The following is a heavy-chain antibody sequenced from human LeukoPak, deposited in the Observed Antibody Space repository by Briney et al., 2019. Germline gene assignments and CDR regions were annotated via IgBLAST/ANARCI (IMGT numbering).Heavy chain of an antibody. CDR3: ARDSFPVLRFLVGFDY. V-gene: IGHV1-46*01. Sequence: GASVKVSCKASGYTFTSYYMHWVRQAPGQGLEWMGIINPSGGSTSYAQKFQGRVTTTRDMSTSTVYMELSSLRSEDTAVYYCARDSFPVLRFLVGFDYWGQGTLVTVSS. CDR1: GYTFTSYY. D-gene: IGHD3-3*01. CDR2: INPSGGST. J-gene: IGHJ4*02.